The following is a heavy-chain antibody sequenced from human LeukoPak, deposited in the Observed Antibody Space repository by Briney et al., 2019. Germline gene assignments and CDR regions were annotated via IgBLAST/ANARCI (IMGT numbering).Heavy chain of an antibody. CDR3: ARELSGIVGATTGFDY. V-gene: IGHV3-21*01. CDR1: GFIFSSYS. D-gene: IGHD1-26*01. CDR2: ISSSSSYI. J-gene: IGHJ4*02. Sequence: GGSLRLSCAASGFIFSSYSMNWVRQAPGKGLEWVSSISSSSSYIYYADSVKGRFTISRDNAKNSLYLQMNSLRAEDTAVYYCARELSGIVGATTGFDYWGQGTLVTVSS.